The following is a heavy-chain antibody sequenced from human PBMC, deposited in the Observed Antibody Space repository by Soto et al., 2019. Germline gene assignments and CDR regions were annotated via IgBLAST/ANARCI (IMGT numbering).Heavy chain of an antibody. D-gene: IGHD2-15*01. Sequence: PSETLSLTCTVSGGSISSSSYYWGWIRQPPGKGLEWIGSIYYSGSTYYNPSLKSRVTISVDTSKNQFSLKLSSVTAADTAVYYCAGNGAIIRVVVAATFDYWGQGTLVTVSS. V-gene: IGHV4-39*01. CDR3: AGNGAIIRVVVAATFDY. J-gene: IGHJ4*02. CDR2: IYYSGST. CDR1: GGSISSSSYY.